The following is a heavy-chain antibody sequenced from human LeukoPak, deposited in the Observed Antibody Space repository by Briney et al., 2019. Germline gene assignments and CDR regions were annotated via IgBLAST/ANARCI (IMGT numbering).Heavy chain of an antibody. V-gene: IGHV3-21*01. CDR1: GFTCSSYS. CDR2: ISSSSSYI. Sequence: PGGSLRLSCAASGFTCSSYSMNWVRQAPGKGLEWVSSISSSSSYIYYADSVKGRFTISRDNAKNSLYLQMNSLRAEDTAVYYCARDIRYGGNSFHAFDIWGQGTMVTVSS. J-gene: IGHJ3*02. CDR3: ARDIRYGGNSFHAFDI. D-gene: IGHD4-23*01.